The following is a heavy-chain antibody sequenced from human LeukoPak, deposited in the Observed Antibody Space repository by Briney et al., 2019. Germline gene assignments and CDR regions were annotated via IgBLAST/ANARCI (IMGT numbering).Heavy chain of an antibody. Sequence: SETLSLTCTVSGGSISNYYWSWVRQSPEKGLEWIGYIHDSGSTNYNPSLKSRVTISVDTSKNQFSLKLSSVTAADTAVYYCARLDAAAGRYLQFFYWGQGTLVTVSS. CDR1: GGSISNYY. CDR3: ARLDAAAGRYLQFFY. D-gene: IGHD5-24*01. J-gene: IGHJ4*02. CDR2: IHDSGST. V-gene: IGHV4-59*08.